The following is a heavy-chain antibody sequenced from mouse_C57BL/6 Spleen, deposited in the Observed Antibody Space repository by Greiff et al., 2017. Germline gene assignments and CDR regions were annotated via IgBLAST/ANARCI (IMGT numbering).Heavy chain of an antibody. D-gene: IGHD1-3*01. CDR3: ARKIKWGGYLDD. J-gene: IGHJ1*03. CDR2: IYPGSGST. Sequence: VQLQQPGAELVKPGASVKMSCKASGYTFTSYWITWVKQRPGQGLEWIGDIYPGSGSTNYNEKFKSKATMTVDTSSSTACMQLSSLTSEDSAVEYCARKIKWGGYLDDWGTGTTVTVSS. CDR1: GYTFTSYW. V-gene: IGHV1-55*01.